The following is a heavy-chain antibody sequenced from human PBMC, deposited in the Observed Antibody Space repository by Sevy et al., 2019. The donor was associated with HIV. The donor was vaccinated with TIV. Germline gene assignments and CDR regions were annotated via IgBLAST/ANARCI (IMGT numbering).Heavy chain of an antibody. Sequence: ASVKVSCKASGYTFTGYYMHWVRQAPGQGLEWMGWINPNSSGTNYAQKFQGRVTMTRDTSISTAYMELSRLRSDDTAVYYCARDYGPTVAGTIDYWGQGTLVTVSS. V-gene: IGHV1-2*02. D-gene: IGHD6-19*01. CDR1: GYTFTGYY. CDR2: INPNSSGT. J-gene: IGHJ4*02. CDR3: ARDYGPTVAGTIDY.